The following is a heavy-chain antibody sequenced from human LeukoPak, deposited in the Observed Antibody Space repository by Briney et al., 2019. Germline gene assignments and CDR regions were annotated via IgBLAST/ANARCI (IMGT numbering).Heavy chain of an antibody. Sequence: GASEKVSCKASGYTFTGYYMHWVRQAPGQGLEWMGRINPNSGGTNYAQKFQGRVTMTRGTSISTAYMELSRLRSDDTAVYYCARVRITGTTEVGWFDPWGQGTLVTVSS. CDR3: ARVRITGTTEVGWFDP. D-gene: IGHD1-7*01. J-gene: IGHJ5*02. CDR2: INPNSGGT. CDR1: GYTFTGYY. V-gene: IGHV1-2*06.